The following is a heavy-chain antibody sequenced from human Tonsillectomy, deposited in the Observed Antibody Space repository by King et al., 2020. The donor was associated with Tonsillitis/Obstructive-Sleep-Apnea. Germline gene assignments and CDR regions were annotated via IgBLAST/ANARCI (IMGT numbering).Heavy chain of an antibody. V-gene: IGHV3-7*01. D-gene: IGHD2-2*01. J-gene: IGHJ4*02. CDR3: ARAVGGYCSSTSCYGYFDY. Sequence: VQLVESGGGLVQPGGSLRLSCAAPGFTFSSYWMSWVRQAPGKGLEWVANIKQDGSEKYYVDSVKGRFTISRDNAKNSLYLQMNSPRAEDTAVYYCARAVGGYCSSTSCYGYFDYWGQGTLVTVSS. CDR1: GFTFSSYW. CDR2: IKQDGSEK.